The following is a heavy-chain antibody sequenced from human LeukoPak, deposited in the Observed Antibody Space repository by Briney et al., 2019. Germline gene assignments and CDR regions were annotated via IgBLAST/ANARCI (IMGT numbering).Heavy chain of an antibody. J-gene: IGHJ3*02. CDR2: FDPEDGET. Sequence: PEASVKVSCKVSGYTLTELSMHWVRQAPGKGLEWMGGFDPEDGETVYAQKFQGRVTMTEDTSTDTAYMELSSLRSEDTAVCYCATESYPIDAFDIWGQGTMVTVSS. D-gene: IGHD1-26*01. CDR1: GYTLTELS. V-gene: IGHV1-24*01. CDR3: ATESYPIDAFDI.